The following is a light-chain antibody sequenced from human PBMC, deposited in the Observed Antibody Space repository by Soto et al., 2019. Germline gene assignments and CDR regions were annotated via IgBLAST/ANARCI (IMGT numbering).Light chain of an antibody. CDR1: QSVSSSY. CDR2: GPS. V-gene: IGKV3-20*01. CDR3: QQYGSSPGT. Sequence: EIVLTQSTGTLSLSPGERATLSCRASQSVSSSYLAWYQQKHGQAPRLLIYGPSSRATGIPDRFSGSGSGTDFTLTISRLEPEDFAVYYCQQYGSSPGTFGQGTKVEIK. J-gene: IGKJ1*01.